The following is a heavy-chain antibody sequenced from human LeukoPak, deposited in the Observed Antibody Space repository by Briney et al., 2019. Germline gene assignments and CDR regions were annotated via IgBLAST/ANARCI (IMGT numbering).Heavy chain of an antibody. D-gene: IGHD5-18*01. CDR3: GKTGDTAMMYKWFDP. J-gene: IGHJ5*02. Sequence: SATLSLTCTVSGGSISSYYWSWIRQPPGKGLEWIGYIYYSGSTTYNPSLKSRVTISVDTSKNQFSLKLSSVTTADTAVYYCGKTGDTAMMYKWFDPWGQGTLVTVSS. CDR2: IYYSGST. V-gene: IGHV4-59*13. CDR1: GGSISSYY.